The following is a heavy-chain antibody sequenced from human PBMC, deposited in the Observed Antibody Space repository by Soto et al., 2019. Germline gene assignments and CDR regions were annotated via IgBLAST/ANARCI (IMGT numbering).Heavy chain of an antibody. V-gene: IGHV4-31*03. CDR2: IYYSGST. Sequence: PSETLSLTCTVSGGSIISGGYYWSLIRQHPGKGLEWIGYIYYSGSTYYNPSLKSRVTISVDTSKNQFSLKLSSVTAADTAVYYCARGLMYYGSGSYFPYYGMDVWGQGTTVTVSS. CDR1: GGSIISGGYY. CDR3: ARGLMYYGSGSYFPYYGMDV. J-gene: IGHJ6*02. D-gene: IGHD3-10*01.